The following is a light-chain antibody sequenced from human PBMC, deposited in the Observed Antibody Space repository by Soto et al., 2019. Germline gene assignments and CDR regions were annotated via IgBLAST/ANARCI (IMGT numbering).Light chain of an antibody. V-gene: IGKV3-20*01. J-gene: IGKJ2*01. Sequence: EIVLTQSPGTLSLSPGERATLSCRASQSVSSSYLAWYQQKPGQAPRLLIYGASSRATGIPDRFSGSGSGTDFTVTISRLEPEDFAVYFCQHYGNLPPFTFGQGTKVEIK. CDR1: QSVSSSY. CDR2: GAS. CDR3: QHYGNLPPFT.